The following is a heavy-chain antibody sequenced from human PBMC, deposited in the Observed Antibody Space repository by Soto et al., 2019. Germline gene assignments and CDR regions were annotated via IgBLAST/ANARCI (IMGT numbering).Heavy chain of an antibody. J-gene: IGHJ5*02. Sequence: QDTLKESGPVLVKPTETLTLTCTVSGLSLSNARMGVSWIRQPPGKALEWLAHIFSNDEKSYSTSLKSRLTSSKDTSKSQVVLTMTNMDPVDTATYYCARILGHPRWFGEIKWFDPWGQGTLVTVSS. CDR1: GLSLSNARMG. D-gene: IGHD3-10*01. CDR2: IFSNDEK. V-gene: IGHV2-26*01. CDR3: ARILGHPRWFGEIKWFDP.